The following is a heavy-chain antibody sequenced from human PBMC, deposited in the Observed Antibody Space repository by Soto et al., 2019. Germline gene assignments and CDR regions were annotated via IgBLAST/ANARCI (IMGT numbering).Heavy chain of an antibody. D-gene: IGHD3-3*01. Sequence: EVQLVQSGGGSVQPGGSLRLSCAASGFTFTNYWMHWVRQVPGKGLVWVSRIDGVGTGTSYSDSVRGRFTISRDNAENTLYLQMTSLRAEDTAVYYCTTVFAYWGQGTPVTVSS. V-gene: IGHV3-74*01. CDR3: TTVFAY. J-gene: IGHJ1*01. CDR1: GFTFTNYW. CDR2: IDGVGTGT.